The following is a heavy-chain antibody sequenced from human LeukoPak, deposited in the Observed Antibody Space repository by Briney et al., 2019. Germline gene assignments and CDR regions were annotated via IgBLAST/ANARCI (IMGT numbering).Heavy chain of an antibody. CDR1: GGSISSSSYY. D-gene: IGHD3-10*01. CDR3: ARVLLWFGHLDY. J-gene: IGHJ4*02. Sequence: TSETLSLTCTVSGGSISSSSYYWGWIRQPPGKGLEWIGSIYYSGSTYYNPSLKSRVTISVDTSKNQFSLKLSSVTAADTAVYYCARVLLWFGHLDYWGQGTLVTVSS. V-gene: IGHV4-39*01. CDR2: IYYSGST.